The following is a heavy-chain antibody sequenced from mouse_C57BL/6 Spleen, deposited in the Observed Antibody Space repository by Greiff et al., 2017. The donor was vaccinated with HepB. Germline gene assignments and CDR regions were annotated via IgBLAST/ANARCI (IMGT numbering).Heavy chain of an antibody. CDR1: GYTFTSYW. CDR3: ASSGDSTGYDY. V-gene: IGHV1-69*01. Sequence: VQLQQPGAELVKPGASVKLSCNASGYTFTSYWMHWVKQRPGQGLEWIGEIDPSDSDINYNQKFKGKSTLTVDKSSSTAYMHLSRLTSEDSAVYYCASSGDSTGYDYWGKGTTLTVSS. J-gene: IGHJ2*01. D-gene: IGHD3-2*02. CDR2: IDPSDSDI.